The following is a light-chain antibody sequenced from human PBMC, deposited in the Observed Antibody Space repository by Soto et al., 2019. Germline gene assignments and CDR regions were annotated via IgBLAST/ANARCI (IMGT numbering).Light chain of an antibody. V-gene: IGKV3-20*01. Sequence: ETVMKKSPGTLSLSTGERATLSCRASQTLTNNYLAWYQQKPGQAPRLVIYDASSRATGIPDRFSGSGSGTDFTLTISRLEPEDFAVYYCQQYGSSPWTFGQGTKVAIK. CDR1: QTLTNNY. J-gene: IGKJ1*01. CDR2: DAS. CDR3: QQYGSSPWT.